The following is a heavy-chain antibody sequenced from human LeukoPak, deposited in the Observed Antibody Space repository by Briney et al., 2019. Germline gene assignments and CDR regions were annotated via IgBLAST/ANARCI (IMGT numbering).Heavy chain of an antibody. D-gene: IGHD2-21*01. Sequence: PGGSLRLSCAASGFTFSNYAIHWVRQAPGKGLEWVAVISYDGSDKYYADSVKGRFTISRDNSKNTLFLQMDSLRAEDTAVYHCARAFCDRSNCRIGAFDIWGQGTMVSVSS. CDR3: ARAFCDRSNCRIGAFDI. CDR1: GFTFSNYA. J-gene: IGHJ3*02. V-gene: IGHV3-30-3*01. CDR2: ISYDGSDK.